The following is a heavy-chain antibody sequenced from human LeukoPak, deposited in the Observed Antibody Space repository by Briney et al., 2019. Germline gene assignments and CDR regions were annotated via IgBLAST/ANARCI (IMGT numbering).Heavy chain of an antibody. J-gene: IGHJ4*02. CDR1: GFTFSSYA. CDR3: AKSYYYDSSGSYYFAY. V-gene: IGHV3-23*01. D-gene: IGHD3-22*01. Sequence: GGSLRLSYAASGFTFSSYAMSWVRQAPGKGLEWVSGISGGGSTYYTDSVKGRFTISRDNSKNTLYLQMNSLRAEDTAVYYCAKSYYYDSSGSYYFAYWGQGTLVTVSS. CDR2: ISGGGST.